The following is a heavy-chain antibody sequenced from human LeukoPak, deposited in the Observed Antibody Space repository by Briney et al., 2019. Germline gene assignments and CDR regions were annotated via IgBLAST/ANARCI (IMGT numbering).Heavy chain of an antibody. D-gene: IGHD3-22*01. Sequence: PGGSLRLSCAASGFTFSSYAMSWVRQAPGKGLEWVSAISGSGGSTYYTDSVKGRFTISRDNSKNTLYLQMNSLRAEDTAVYYCAKDSGYYYDSSGYEDYWGQGTLVTVSS. CDR2: ISGSGGST. V-gene: IGHV3-23*01. CDR1: GFTFSSYA. CDR3: AKDSGYYYDSSGYEDY. J-gene: IGHJ4*02.